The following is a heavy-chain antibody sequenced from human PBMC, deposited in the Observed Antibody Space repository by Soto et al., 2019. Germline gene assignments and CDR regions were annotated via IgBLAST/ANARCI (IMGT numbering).Heavy chain of an antibody. Sequence: GGFLRLSCAASGFTFSSYAMHWVRQAPGKGLEYVSAISSNGGSTYYANSVKGRFTISRDNSKNTLYLQMGSLRAEDMAVYYCAREWLAGFDYWGQGTLVTVSS. D-gene: IGHD6-19*01. V-gene: IGHV3-64*01. CDR1: GFTFSSYA. CDR3: AREWLAGFDY. J-gene: IGHJ4*02. CDR2: ISSNGGST.